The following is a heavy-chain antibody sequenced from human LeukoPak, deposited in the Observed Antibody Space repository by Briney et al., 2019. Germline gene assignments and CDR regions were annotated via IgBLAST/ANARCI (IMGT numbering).Heavy chain of an antibody. CDR3: ARDLRYYGSGSTPWGMDV. V-gene: IGHV1-69*04. J-gene: IGHJ6*02. CDR1: GGTFSSYA. D-gene: IGHD3-10*01. Sequence: ASVKVSCKASGGTFSSYAISWVRQAPGQGLEWMGRIIPILGIANYAQKFQGRVTITADKSTSTAYMELSSLRSEDTAVYYCARDLRYYGSGSTPWGMDVWGQGTTVTVSS. CDR2: IIPILGIA.